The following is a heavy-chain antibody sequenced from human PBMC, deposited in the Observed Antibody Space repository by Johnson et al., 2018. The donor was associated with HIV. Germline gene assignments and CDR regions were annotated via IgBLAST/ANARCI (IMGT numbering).Heavy chain of an antibody. J-gene: IGHJ3*02. CDR1: GLNFSDYS. Sequence: QMQLVESGGGVVQPGRSMRLSCAASGLNFSDYSMHWVRQAPGKGLEWVAIISFDGGTKYYADSVKGRFTISIDNSNNTLYLQMNSLRVEDTAVYLCARGRISMKVVDLRGGGFDIWGQGTKVTVSS. CDR2: ISFDGGTK. V-gene: IGHV3-30*04. D-gene: IGHD3-22*01. CDR3: ARGRISMKVVDLRGGGFDI.